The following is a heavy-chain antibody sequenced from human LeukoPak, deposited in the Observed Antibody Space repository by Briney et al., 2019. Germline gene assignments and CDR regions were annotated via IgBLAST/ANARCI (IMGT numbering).Heavy chain of an antibody. CDR2: ISSSSSYM. Sequence: GGSLRLSCAASGFTFSSYSMNWVRQAPGKGLEWVSSISSSSSYMYYADSVKGRFTISRDNAKNSLYLQMNSLRAEDTAVYYCARVGTVADYFDYWGQGTLVTVSS. CDR3: ARVGTVADYFDY. CDR1: GFTFSSYS. J-gene: IGHJ4*02. D-gene: IGHD6-19*01. V-gene: IGHV3-21*01.